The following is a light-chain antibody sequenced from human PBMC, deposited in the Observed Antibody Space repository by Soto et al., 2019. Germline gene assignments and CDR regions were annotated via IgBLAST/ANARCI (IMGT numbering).Light chain of an antibody. CDR2: WAS. J-gene: IGKJ3*01. V-gene: IGKV4-1*01. CDR3: QQYYSIPFT. Sequence: DIVRTQSPDSLAVSLGERATINCKSSQKVLYSSNNKNYLAWYQQKPGQPPKLLIYWASTRESGVPDRFSGSGSGTDFTLTISSLQAEDVAVYYCQQYYSIPFTFGPGTKVDIK. CDR1: QKVLYSSNNKNY.